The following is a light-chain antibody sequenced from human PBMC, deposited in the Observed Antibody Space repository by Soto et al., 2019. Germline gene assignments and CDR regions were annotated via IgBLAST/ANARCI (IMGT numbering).Light chain of an antibody. V-gene: IGKV3-15*01. Sequence: EIFMTQSPATLSVVPGERVILSCRASQSVGSTLACYQQNPGQPPRLLFRGASTRATGVPARFSGSASGTEFTLTTSSLQSEDFAVYYCQQYSSSLTFGGGTTLEIK. CDR2: GAS. J-gene: IGKJ4*02. CDR3: QQYSSSLT. CDR1: QSVGST.